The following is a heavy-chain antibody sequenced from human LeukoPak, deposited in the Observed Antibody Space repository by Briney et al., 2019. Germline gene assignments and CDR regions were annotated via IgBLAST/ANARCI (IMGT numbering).Heavy chain of an antibody. CDR1: GFTFSSYG. V-gene: IGHV3-30*18. CDR3: AKDLGYNWNDGNWFDP. J-gene: IGHJ5*02. Sequence: GRSLRLSCAASGFTFSSYGMHWVRQAPGKGLEWVALISHDGSNKYYTDSVKGRFTISRDNSKNTLYLQMNSLRAEDTAVYYCAKDLGYNWNDGNWFDPWGQGTLVTVSS. CDR2: ISHDGSNK. D-gene: IGHD1-1*01.